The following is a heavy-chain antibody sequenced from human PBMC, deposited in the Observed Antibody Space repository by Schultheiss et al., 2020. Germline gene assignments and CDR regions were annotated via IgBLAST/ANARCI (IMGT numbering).Heavy chain of an antibody. CDR2: ISSNGGST. CDR3: ANGGGGYDSSGYLVDY. J-gene: IGHJ4*02. CDR1: GFTFSSYA. Sequence: GGSLRLSCSASGFTFSSYAMHWVRQAPGKGLEYVSAISSNGGSTYYADSVKGRFTISRDNSKNTLYLQMSSLRAEDTAVYYCANGGGGYDSSGYLVDYWGQGTLVTVSS. D-gene: IGHD3-22*01. V-gene: IGHV3-64D*06.